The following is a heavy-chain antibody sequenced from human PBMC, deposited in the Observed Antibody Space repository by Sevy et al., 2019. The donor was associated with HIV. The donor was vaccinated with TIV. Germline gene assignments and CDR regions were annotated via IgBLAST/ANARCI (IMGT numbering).Heavy chain of an antibody. CDR3: ARDKGRGLVLGGYYFDY. D-gene: IGHD6-19*01. J-gene: IGHJ4*02. V-gene: IGHV3-30-3*01. CDR2: ISYDGSNK. Sequence: GGSLRLSCAASGFTFSSYAMHWVRQAPGKGLEWVAVISYDGSNKYYADSGKGRFTISRDKTKNTQYLQMNSQRAEDRAVYYCARDKGRGLVLGGYYFDYWGQGTLVTVSS. CDR1: GFTFSSYA.